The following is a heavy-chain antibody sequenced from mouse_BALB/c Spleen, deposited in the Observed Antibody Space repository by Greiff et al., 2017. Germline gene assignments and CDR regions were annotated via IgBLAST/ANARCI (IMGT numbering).Heavy chain of an antibody. CDR3: ASDYGGASYWYFDV. J-gene: IGHJ1*01. CDR2: ILPGSGST. CDR1: GYTFSSYW. V-gene: IGHV1-9*01. D-gene: IGHD1-1*01. Sequence: QVQLKQSGAELMKPGASVKISCKATGYTFSSYWIEWVKQRPGHGLEWIGEILPGSGSTNYNEKFKGKATFTADTSSNTAYMQLSSLTSEDSAVYYCASDYGGASYWYFDVWGAGTTVTVSS.